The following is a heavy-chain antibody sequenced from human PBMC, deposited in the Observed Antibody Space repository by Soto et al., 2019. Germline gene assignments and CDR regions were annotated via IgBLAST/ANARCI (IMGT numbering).Heavy chain of an antibody. CDR1: GGSINNGGYY. V-gene: IGHV4-31*03. J-gene: IGHJ5*02. D-gene: IGHD2-2*01. CDR3: VRVPYCTSTICYDADAETLNSWFDP. CDR2: RHYGGNK. Sequence: QVQLQQSGPGLVRPSQTLSLTCTVSGGSINNGGYYWGWNPQVPRGGLQWIGPRHYGGNKLNSPSLKSCRSISAETSENHFFLKLSSVAGADTAVYYCVRVPYCTSTICYDADAETLNSWFDPWGQGTLVIVSS.